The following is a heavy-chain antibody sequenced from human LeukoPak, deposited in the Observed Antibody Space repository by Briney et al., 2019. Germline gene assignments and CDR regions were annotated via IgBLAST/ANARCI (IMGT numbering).Heavy chain of an antibody. CDR3: ARGDSSGWHDYYYYYMDV. J-gene: IGHJ6*03. CDR2: INPNSGGT. V-gene: IGHV1-2*02. D-gene: IGHD6-19*01. Sequence: GGSLRLSSAASGFTFTGYYMHWVRQAPGQGLEWMGWINPNSGGTNYAQKFQGRVTITRDTSISTAYMELSRLRSDDTAVYYCARGDSSGWHDYYYYYMDVWGKGTTVTISS. CDR1: GFTFTGYY.